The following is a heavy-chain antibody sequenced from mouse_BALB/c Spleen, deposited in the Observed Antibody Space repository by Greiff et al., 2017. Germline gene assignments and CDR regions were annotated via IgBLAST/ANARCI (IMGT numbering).Heavy chain of an antibody. Sequence: DVQLVESGGDLVKPGGSLKLSCAASGFTFSSYGMSWVRQTPDKRLEWVATISSGGSYTYYPDSVKGRFTISRDNAKNTLYLQMSSLKSEDTAMYYCARHGGYGAMDYWGQGTSVTVSS. CDR3: ARHGGYGAMDY. CDR1: GFTFSSYG. D-gene: IGHD2-14*01. CDR2: ISSGGSYT. J-gene: IGHJ4*01. V-gene: IGHV5-6*01.